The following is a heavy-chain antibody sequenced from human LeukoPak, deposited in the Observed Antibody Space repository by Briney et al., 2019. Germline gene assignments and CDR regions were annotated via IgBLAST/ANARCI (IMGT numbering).Heavy chain of an antibody. CDR2: INSDGTST. CDR1: GFTFSNYF. V-gene: IGHV3-74*03. CDR3: ARRVDATRWFDP. D-gene: IGHD2-15*01. J-gene: IGHJ5*02. Sequence: PSGGSLRLSCAASGFTFSNYFMHWVRQAPGKGLVWVSRINSDGTSTMYADSVKGRFTISRDNAENTLYLQMNSLRDEDTAVYYCARRVDATRWFDPWGQGTLVTVSS.